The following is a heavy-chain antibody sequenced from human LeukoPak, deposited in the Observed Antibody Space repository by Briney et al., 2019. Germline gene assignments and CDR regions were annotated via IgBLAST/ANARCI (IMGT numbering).Heavy chain of an antibody. CDR1: GGSISSSSYF. CDR2: IYYSGRT. J-gene: IGHJ4*02. D-gene: IGHD5-24*01. CDR3: ARIGRDGYNHGFEFDY. V-gene: IGHV4-39*07. Sequence: PSETLSLTCTVSGGSISSSSYFWGWIRQPPGKGLEWIGSIYYSGRTYYNPSLKSRVTISVDTSKNQCSLKLSSVTAADTAVYYCARIGRDGYNHGFEFDYWGQGTLVTVSS.